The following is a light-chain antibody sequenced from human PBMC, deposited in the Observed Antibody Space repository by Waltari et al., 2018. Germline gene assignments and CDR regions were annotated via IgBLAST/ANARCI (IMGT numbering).Light chain of an antibody. CDR1: SSDVGGYDF. CDR3: ISYAGSNNYV. Sequence: QSALTQPPSASGSPGQSVTIPCTGTSSDVGGYDFVSWYQQHPGEAPKLLICEVSRRPSGVPDRFSGSKSGNTASLTVSGLQAEDEADYYCISYAGSNNYVFGTGTKVTVL. CDR2: EVS. V-gene: IGLV2-8*01. J-gene: IGLJ1*01.